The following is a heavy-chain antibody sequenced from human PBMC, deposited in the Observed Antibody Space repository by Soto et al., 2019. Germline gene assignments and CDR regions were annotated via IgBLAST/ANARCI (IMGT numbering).Heavy chain of an antibody. D-gene: IGHD3-22*01. CDR3: ARSRPYYYDSSGYPEFDY. J-gene: IGHJ4*02. CDR2: ISANNGNT. CDR1: GYTFTSYG. V-gene: IGHV1-18*01. Sequence: QVQLVQSGAEVKKPGASVKVSCKASGYTFTSYGISWVRQAPGQGLEWMGWISANNGNTNYAQKLQGRVTMTTDTSTSTAYMELRSLRSDDTAVYYCARSRPYYYDSSGYPEFDYWGQGTLVTVSS.